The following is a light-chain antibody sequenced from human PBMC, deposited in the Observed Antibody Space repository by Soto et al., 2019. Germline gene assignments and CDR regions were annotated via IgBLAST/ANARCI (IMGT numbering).Light chain of an antibody. Sequence: EIVLTQSPGTLSLSPGERATLPCRASQSVSSNYLAWHQQKPGQAPRLLIYNASSRATGIPDRFSGSGSGTDFTLTISRLEPEDFAVYYCQQHSHWPPWTFGQGTRVEI. CDR1: QSVSSNY. CDR3: QQHSHWPPWT. V-gene: IGKV3D-20*02. CDR2: NAS. J-gene: IGKJ1*01.